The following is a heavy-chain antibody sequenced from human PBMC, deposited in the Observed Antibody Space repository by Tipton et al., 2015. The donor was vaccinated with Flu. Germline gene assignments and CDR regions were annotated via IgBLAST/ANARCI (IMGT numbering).Heavy chain of an antibody. D-gene: IGHD5/OR15-5a*01. J-gene: IGHJ4*02. V-gene: IGHV3-23*01. Sequence: SLRLSCAASGFTFGSYAMSWVRQAPGLGLEWVSAISGDGDSTYYADSVKGRFTISRDNSKNMLYLRMNSLSAEDTAIYYCAKVIPEKVSGLDYWGQGTLVTVSS. CDR1: GFTFGSYA. CDR2: ISGDGDST. CDR3: AKVIPEKVSGLDY.